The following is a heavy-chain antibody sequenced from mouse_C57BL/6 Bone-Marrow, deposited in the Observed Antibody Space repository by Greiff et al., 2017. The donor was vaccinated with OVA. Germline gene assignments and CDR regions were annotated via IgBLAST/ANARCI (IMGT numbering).Heavy chain of an antibody. CDR3: AKSNWEEEYYFDY. CDR1: GYTFTSYW. V-gene: IGHV1-74*01. J-gene: IGHJ2*01. Sequence: VQLQQPGAELVKPGASVKVSCKASGYTFTSYWMHWVKQRPGQGLEWIGRIHPSDSDTNYNQKFKGKATLTVDKSSSTAYMQLSSLTSEDSAVYYCAKSNWEEEYYFDYWGQGTTLTVSS. D-gene: IGHD4-1*01. CDR2: IHPSDSDT.